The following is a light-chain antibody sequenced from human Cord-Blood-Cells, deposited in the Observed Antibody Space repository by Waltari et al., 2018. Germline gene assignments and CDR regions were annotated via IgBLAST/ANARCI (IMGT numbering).Light chain of an antibody. J-gene: IGKJ4*01. CDR1: QGISSW. Sequence: DIQMPQAPSSVSASVGASVPITCRASQGISSWLAWYQQKPGQAPKLLIYAATSLQSGVPSRFSGSGSGTEFTLTISSLQPEDFATYYCQQANSFPFTFGGGTKVEIK. CDR2: AAT. CDR3: QQANSFPFT. V-gene: IGKV1-12*01.